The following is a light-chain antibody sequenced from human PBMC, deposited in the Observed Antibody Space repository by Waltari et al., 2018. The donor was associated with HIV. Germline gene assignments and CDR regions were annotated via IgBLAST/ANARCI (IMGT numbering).Light chain of an antibody. CDR3: CSYAGSYTLL. Sequence: QSALTQPRSVSGSPGQSVTISCTGTSSDVGGYNYVSWYQQYPGKAPKLMIYDVTKRPSGVPDRFSGSKSANTASLTISGLQAEDEADYYCCSYAGSYTLLFGGGSKLTVL. CDR1: SSDVGGYNY. J-gene: IGLJ2*01. CDR2: DVT. V-gene: IGLV2-11*01.